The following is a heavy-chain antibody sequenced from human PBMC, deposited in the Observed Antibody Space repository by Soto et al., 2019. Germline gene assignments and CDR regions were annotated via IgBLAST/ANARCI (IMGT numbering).Heavy chain of an antibody. V-gene: IGHV3-15*01. J-gene: IGHJ6*03. CDR1: GFTFRNAW. CDR3: TTDLDIVVVPAAHSDYYYMDV. Sequence: PGGSLRLSCAASGFTFRNAWMSWVRQAPGKGLEWVGRIKSKTDGGTTDYAAPVKGRFTISRDDSKNTLYLQMKSLKTEDTAVYYYTTDLDIVVVPAAHSDYYYMDVWVKGTTVSVSS. D-gene: IGHD2-2*03. CDR2: IKSKTDGGTT.